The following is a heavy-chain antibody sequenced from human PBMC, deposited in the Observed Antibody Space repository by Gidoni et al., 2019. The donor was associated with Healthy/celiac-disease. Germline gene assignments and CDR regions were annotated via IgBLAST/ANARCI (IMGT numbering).Heavy chain of an antibody. J-gene: IGHJ4*02. Sequence: QVQLVESGGGVVQPGRSLRLSCAASGFTFRSYAMHWVRQAPGKGLEWVAVISYDGSNKYYADSVKGRFTISRDNSKNTLYLQMNSLRAEDTAVYYCARDWDIVVVVAAHGDYWGQGTLVTVSS. V-gene: IGHV3-30-3*01. CDR1: GFTFRSYA. CDR2: ISYDGSNK. CDR3: ARDWDIVVVVAAHGDY. D-gene: IGHD2-15*01.